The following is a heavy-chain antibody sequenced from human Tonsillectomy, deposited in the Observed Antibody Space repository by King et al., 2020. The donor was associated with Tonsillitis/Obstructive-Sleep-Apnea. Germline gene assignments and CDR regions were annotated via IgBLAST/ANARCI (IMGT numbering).Heavy chain of an antibody. V-gene: IGHV3-73*01. J-gene: IGHJ3*02. Sequence: VQLVESGGGLVQPGGYLKLSCAASGFTFSGSTMHWVRQASGKGLEWVGRVRSIADNYATAYAASVKGRVTISRDDSKNTAYLQMSSLKTEDTAVYYCVRFSDAFDIWGQGTMVTVSS. D-gene: IGHD3-3*01. CDR2: VRSIADNYAT. CDR3: VRFSDAFDI. CDR1: GFTFSGST.